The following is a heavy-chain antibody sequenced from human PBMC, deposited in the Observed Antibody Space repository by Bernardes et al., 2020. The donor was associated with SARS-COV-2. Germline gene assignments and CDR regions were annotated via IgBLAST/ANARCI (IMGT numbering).Heavy chain of an antibody. J-gene: IGHJ4*02. CDR1: GGSINSDNW. V-gene: IGHV4-4*02. D-gene: IGHD5-18*01. CDR3: ARGGSGGSYGKFDY. Sequence: TLSLTCAVSGGSINSDNWWTWVRRPPGKGLEWIGEIYHSGTTNYNPSLKSRVTISVDKSKNQFSLNLSSVTAADTAMYYCARGGSGGSYGKFDYWGQGTLV. CDR2: IYHSGTT.